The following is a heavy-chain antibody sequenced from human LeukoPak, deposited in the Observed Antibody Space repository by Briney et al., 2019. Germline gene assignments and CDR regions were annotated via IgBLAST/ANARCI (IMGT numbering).Heavy chain of an antibody. CDR1: GYIFSEYY. V-gene: IGHV1-2*02. Sequence: ASVKVSCKASGYIFSEYYLHWVRPAPGQGLEWMGWMNPNSGGTNYAQKFQGRITMTGDTSTADLELSRLRADDTAVYYCARDLGSTVIVGGDDLDLWRQETMVTVFS. J-gene: IGHJ3*01. D-gene: IGHD2/OR15-2a*01. CDR2: MNPNSGGT. CDR3: ARDLGSTVIVGGDDLDL.